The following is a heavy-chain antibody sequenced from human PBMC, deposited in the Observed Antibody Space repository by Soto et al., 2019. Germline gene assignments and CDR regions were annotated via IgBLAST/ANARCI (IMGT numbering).Heavy chain of an antibody. CDR3: ARGAFDYGSGSDYNTPFDY. V-gene: IGHV1-18*04. CDR1: GYIFTSYC. Sequence: ASVKVSCEASGYIFTSYCINWVLEAPGQGLEWMGWIGLYIHNTNYAQKFQGRVTMTTDTSTSTVYMELRSLTSDDTAVYYCARGAFDYGSGSDYNTPFDYWGQGTLVTVSS. D-gene: IGHD3-10*01. CDR2: IGLYIHNT. J-gene: IGHJ4*02.